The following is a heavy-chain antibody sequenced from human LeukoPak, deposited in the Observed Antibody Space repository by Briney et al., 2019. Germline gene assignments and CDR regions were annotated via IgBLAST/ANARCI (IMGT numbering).Heavy chain of an antibody. V-gene: IGHV1-46*01. CDR1: GYTFTGYY. D-gene: IGHD2-15*01. Sequence: ASVKVSCKASGYTFTGYYMHWVRQAPGQGLEWMGIINPSGGSTSYAQKFQGRVTMTRDTSTSTVYMELSSLRSEDTAVYYCARSIDTVYCSGGSCYKYYFDYWGQGTLVTVSS. CDR3: ARSIDTVYCSGGSCYKYYFDY. J-gene: IGHJ4*02. CDR2: INPSGGST.